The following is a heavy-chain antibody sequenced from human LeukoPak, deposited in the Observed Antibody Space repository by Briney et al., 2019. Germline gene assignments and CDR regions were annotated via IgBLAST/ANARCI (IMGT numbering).Heavy chain of an antibody. CDR2: INHSGSA. D-gene: IGHD7-27*01. CDR3: ARDGEGDEGWDY. V-gene: IGHV4-34*01. Sequence: PSETLSLTCAVYGGSFSDSYWSWIRQPPGKGLEWIGEINHSGSANYNPSLKSRVTMSVDTSKNKFSLKMNSVTAADTAVYYCARDGEGDEGWDYWGQGTLVTASS. J-gene: IGHJ4*02. CDR1: GGSFSDSY.